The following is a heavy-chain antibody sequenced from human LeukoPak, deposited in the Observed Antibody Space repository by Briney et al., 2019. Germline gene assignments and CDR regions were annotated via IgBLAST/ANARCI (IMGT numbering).Heavy chain of an antibody. J-gene: IGHJ4*02. CDR2: IRYDGSNK. CDR3: AKVSPYWQQLGDY. CDR1: GFTFSSYG. V-gene: IGHV3-30*02. Sequence: GGSLRLSCAASGFTFSSYGMHWVRQAPGKGLEWVAFIRYDGSNKYYADSVKGRFTISRDNSKNTLYLQMNSLRAEDTAVYYCAKVSPYWQQLGDYWGQGTLVTVSS. D-gene: IGHD6-13*01.